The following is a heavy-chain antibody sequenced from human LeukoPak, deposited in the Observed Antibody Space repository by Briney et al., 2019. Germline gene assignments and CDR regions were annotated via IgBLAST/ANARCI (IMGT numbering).Heavy chain of an antibody. CDR2: IKQDGSEK. CDR3: AKAGGRWLQLRDYFDY. V-gene: IGHV3-7*03. J-gene: IGHJ4*02. D-gene: IGHD5-24*01. CDR1: GFTFSSYW. Sequence: GGSLRLSCAASGFTFSSYWMSWVRQAPGKGLEWVANIKQDGSEKYYVDSVKGRFTISRDNAKNSLYLQMNSLRAEDMALYYCAKAGGRWLQLRDYFDYWGQGTLVTVSS.